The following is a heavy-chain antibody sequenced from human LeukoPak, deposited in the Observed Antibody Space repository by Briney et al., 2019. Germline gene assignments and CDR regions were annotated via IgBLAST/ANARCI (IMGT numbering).Heavy chain of an antibody. CDR3: ARPRAAVEYSSSRWFDP. D-gene: IGHD6-6*01. V-gene: IGHV4-39*01. CDR1: GGSISSSSYY. J-gene: IGHJ5*02. CDR2: IYYSGST. Sequence: SETLSLTCTVSGGSISSSSYYWGWIRQPPGKGLEWIGSIYYSGSTYYNPSLKSRVTISVDTSKNQFSLKLSSVTAADTAVYYCARPRAAVEYSSSRWFDPWGQGTLVTVSS.